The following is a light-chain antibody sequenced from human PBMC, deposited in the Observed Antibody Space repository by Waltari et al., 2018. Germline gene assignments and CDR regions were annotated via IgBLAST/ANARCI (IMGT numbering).Light chain of an antibody. Sequence: TCQATQDITTSLSWFQQKPGKAPQLLIYDASSLQAGVPSRFSGTGSGTAFSFTNTSLQPEDSATYYCQHYHSLPYTFGRGTKLQIK. CDR2: DAS. V-gene: IGKV1-33*01. CDR3: QHYHSLPYT. CDR1: QDITTS. J-gene: IGKJ2*01.